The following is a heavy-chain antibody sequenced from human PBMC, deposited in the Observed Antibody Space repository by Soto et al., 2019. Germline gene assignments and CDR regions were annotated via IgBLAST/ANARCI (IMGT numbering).Heavy chain of an antibody. CDR3: ARHPPSQEEGVGGWFDP. J-gene: IGHJ5*02. CDR1: GGSFSGYY. CDR2: INHSGST. V-gene: IGHV4-34*01. D-gene: IGHD1-26*01. Sequence: SETLSLTCAVYGGSFSGYYWSWIRQPPGKGLEWIGEINHSGSTNYNPSLKSRVTISVDASKNQFSLKLSSVTAADTAVYYCARHPPSQEEGVGGWFDPWGQGTLVTVSS.